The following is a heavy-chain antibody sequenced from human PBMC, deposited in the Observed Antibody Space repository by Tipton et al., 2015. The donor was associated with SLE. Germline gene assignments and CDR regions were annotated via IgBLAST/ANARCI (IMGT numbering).Heavy chain of an antibody. J-gene: IGHJ3*02. CDR2: INNSGST. CDR1: GGSFSGYY. CDR3: ARGGLWAFDI. D-gene: IGHD3-16*01. V-gene: IGHV4-34*01. Sequence: LRLSCAVYGGSFSGYYWSWIRQPPGKGLEWIGEINNSGSTNYNPSLKSRVTISVDTSKNQFSLKLSSVTAADTAVYYCARGGLWAFDIWGQGTMVTVSS.